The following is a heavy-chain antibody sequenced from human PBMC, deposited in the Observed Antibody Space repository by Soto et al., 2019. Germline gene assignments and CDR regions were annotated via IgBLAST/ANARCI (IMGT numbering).Heavy chain of an antibody. CDR1: GYIFTTCL. CDR2: IDPKRGGI. V-gene: IGHV1-2*07. Sequence: GSVKVSFKASGYIFTTCLLHWMRQAPGRGPEGMGFIDPKRGGIRYAGVFEGRVTMTGDPSNSTAYMQLSRLKSDDTAIYYCARTSTRRSQNYDLDSWGHGTQVTVSP. D-gene: IGHD3-22*01. CDR3: ARTSTRRSQNYDLDS. J-gene: IGHJ5*01.